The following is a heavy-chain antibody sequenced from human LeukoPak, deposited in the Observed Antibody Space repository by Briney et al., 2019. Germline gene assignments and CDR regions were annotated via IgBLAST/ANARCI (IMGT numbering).Heavy chain of an antibody. D-gene: IGHD6-13*01. V-gene: IGHV4-4*09. J-gene: IGHJ3*02. CDR1: GASISSYY. Sequence: PSETLSLTCNVSGASISSYYWSWIRQPPGKGLEWIGYIYTSGSTNYNPSLKSRVTISVDTSKNQFPLNLSSVTASDTAVYYCARRGAAAGTSVLPFDIWGQGTMVTVSS. CDR3: ARRGAAAGTSVLPFDI. CDR2: IYTSGST.